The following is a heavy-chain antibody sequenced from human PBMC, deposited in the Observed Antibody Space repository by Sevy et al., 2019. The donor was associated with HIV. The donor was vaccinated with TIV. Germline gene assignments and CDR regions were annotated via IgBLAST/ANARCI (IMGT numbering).Heavy chain of an antibody. CDR1: GYTFTDYW. V-gene: IGHV5-51*01. CDR3: ARGARGTLPSYYYYGMDV. D-gene: IGHD1-1*01. Sequence: GESLKISCKGSGYTFTDYWIVWVRQMPGKGLEWMGIIYPGDSDTTYSPSLQGQVTISADKSISTTYRQWSSLKASDTAMYYCARGARGTLPSYYYYGMDVWGLGTTVTVSS. CDR2: IYPGDSDT. J-gene: IGHJ6*02.